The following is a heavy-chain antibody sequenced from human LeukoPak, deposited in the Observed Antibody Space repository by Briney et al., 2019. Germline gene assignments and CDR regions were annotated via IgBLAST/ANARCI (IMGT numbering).Heavy chain of an antibody. D-gene: IGHD2-2*01. CDR3: ARGERIVVVPAATLPAAFDI. CDR2: INHSGST. Sequence: SETLSLTRAVYGGSFSGYYWSWIRQPPGKGLEWVGEINHSGSTNYNPSLKSRVTISVDTSKNQFSLKPSSVTAADTAVYYCARGERIVVVPAATLPAAFDIWGQGTMVTVSS. CDR1: GGSFSGYY. J-gene: IGHJ3*02. V-gene: IGHV4-34*01.